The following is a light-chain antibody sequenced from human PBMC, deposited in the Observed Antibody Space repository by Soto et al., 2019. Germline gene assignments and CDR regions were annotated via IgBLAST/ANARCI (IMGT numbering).Light chain of an antibody. J-gene: IGKJ5*01. Sequence: ETVMTQSPVTLSVSPGERATLSCRASQSVAINLAWYQQRPGQAPRLLIYGASTRATGIPARFSGSGSGTEFTLTISSLQSEDFAVYYCQQRSNWPPEITFGQGTRLEIK. CDR3: QQRSNWPPEIT. V-gene: IGKV3-15*01. CDR1: QSVAIN. CDR2: GAS.